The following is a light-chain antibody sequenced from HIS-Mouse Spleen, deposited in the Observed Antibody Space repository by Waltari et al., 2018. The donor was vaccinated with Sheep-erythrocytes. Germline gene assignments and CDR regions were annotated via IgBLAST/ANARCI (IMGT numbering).Light chain of an antibody. CDR2: DDS. CDR1: NIGSKR. V-gene: IGLV3-21*03. CDR3: SSYAGSNNWV. J-gene: IGLJ3*02. Sequence: SYVLTQPPSVSVAPGKTARITCGGNNIGSKRVHWYQQKPGQAPVLVVYDDSDRPSGIPDRFSGSKSGNTASLTVSGLQAEDEADYYCSSYAGSNNWVFGGGTKLTVL.